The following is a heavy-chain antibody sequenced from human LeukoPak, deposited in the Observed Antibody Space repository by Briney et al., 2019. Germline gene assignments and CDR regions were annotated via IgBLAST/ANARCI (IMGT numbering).Heavy chain of an antibody. CDR2: MYHTGST. CDR1: GDSIRTYY. CDR3: MGSWSPILFDY. D-gene: IGHD6-19*01. V-gene: IGHV4-59*08. Sequence: SETLSLTCSVSGDSIRTYYYSWIRQSPGKGLEWIGNMYHTGSTNYNPSLKRRVTIFIDPSRSQFSLKMRSVTAADTAVYYCMGSWSPILFDYWGQGALVTVSS. J-gene: IGHJ4*02.